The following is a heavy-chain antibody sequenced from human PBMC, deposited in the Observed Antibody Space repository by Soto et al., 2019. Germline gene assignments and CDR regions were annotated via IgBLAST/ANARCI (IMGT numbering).Heavy chain of an antibody. Sequence: GGSLRLSCAASGFTFSSYWMHWVRQAPGKGLVWVSRINSDGSSTSYADSVKGRFTISRDNAKNTLYLQMNSLRAEDTAVYYCARASGYYSAWFDPWGQGTLVTVSS. CDR3: ARASGYYSAWFDP. D-gene: IGHD5-12*01. CDR2: INSDGSST. V-gene: IGHV3-74*01. J-gene: IGHJ5*02. CDR1: GFTFSSYW.